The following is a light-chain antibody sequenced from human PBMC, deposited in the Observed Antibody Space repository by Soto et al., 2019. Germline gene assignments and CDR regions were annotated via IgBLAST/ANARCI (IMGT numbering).Light chain of an antibody. CDR2: EAA. J-gene: IGKJ1*01. CDR1: QYIHNY. CDR3: QQSNNYPWT. Sequence: DIQMTQSPSTLSASVGDRVTITRRASQYIHNYLAWYQQKPGEAPKLLIYEAANLESGVPSRFSGSGNGTEVTLTISSLQPDDFAPYYCQQSNNYPWTFGQGTRVEI. V-gene: IGKV1-5*03.